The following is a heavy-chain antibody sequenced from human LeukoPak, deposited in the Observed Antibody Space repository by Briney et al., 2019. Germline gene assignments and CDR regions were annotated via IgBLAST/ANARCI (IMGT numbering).Heavy chain of an antibody. V-gene: IGHV3-66*01. J-gene: IGHJ4*02. D-gene: IGHD3-3*01. Sequence: GGSLRLSCAASGFTVSSNYMSWVRQAPGKGLEWVSVIYSGGSTYYADSVKGRFTISRDNSKNTLYLQMNSLRVEDTAVYYCTTVTYYTSRAPGDYGGQGPLVTVS. CDR2: IYSGGST. CDR3: TTVTYYTSRAPGDY. CDR1: GFTVSSNY.